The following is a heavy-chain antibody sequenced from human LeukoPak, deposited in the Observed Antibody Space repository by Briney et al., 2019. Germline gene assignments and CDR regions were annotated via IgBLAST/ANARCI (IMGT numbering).Heavy chain of an antibody. CDR2: ISGSGGST. V-gene: IGHV3-23*01. D-gene: IGHD3-16*02. Sequence: SGGSLRLSCAASGFTFSGFVMSCVRQAPRKGLEWVSAISGSGGSTYHADSVKGRFTLSRDNSKNALYLQMNSLRAEDTAVYYCTRDRVSSDSWGQGTMVIVSS. CDR3: TRDRVSSDS. J-gene: IGHJ4*02. CDR1: GFTFSGFV.